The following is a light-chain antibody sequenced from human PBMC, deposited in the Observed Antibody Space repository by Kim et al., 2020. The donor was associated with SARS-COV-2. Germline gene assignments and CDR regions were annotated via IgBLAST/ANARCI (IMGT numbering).Light chain of an antibody. V-gene: IGLV3-1*01. CDR1: KLGDKH. J-gene: IGLJ2*01. CDR2: QDT. CDR3: QAWDSNTVV. Sequence: SYELTQPPSVSVSPGQSASITCSGDKLGDKHVCWYQQKPGQSPLLVISQDTKRPSGIPERFSGSNSGNTATLTISGTQALDEADYYCQAWDSNTVVFGGGTRLTVL.